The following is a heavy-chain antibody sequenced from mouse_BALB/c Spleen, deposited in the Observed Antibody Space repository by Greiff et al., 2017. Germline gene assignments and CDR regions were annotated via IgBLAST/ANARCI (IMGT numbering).Heavy chain of an antibody. Sequence: VQLQQSGAELVKPGASVKLSCKASGYTFTSYYMYWVKQRPGQGLEWIGEINPSNGGTNFNEKFKSKATLTVDKSSSTAYMQLSSLTSEDSAVYYCTRSLGKAYWGQGTLVTVSA. J-gene: IGHJ3*01. V-gene: IGHV1S81*02. CDR1: GYTFTSYY. D-gene: IGHD4-1*01. CDR2: INPSNGGT. CDR3: TRSLGKAY.